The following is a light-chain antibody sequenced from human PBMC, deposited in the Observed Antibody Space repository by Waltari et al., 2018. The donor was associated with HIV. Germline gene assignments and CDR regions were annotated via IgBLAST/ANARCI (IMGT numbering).Light chain of an antibody. CDR3: QQYAGSYT. J-gene: IGKJ2*01. Sequence: EIVLTQSPATLSLSPGERATFSCRASQSVSSYLAWYQQKPGQAPRLLIYGASSRATGIPARFSGSGSGTDFTLTISRLEPEDFAVYYCQQYAGSYTFGQGTKLEIK. CDR2: GAS. CDR1: QSVSSY. V-gene: IGKV3-20*01.